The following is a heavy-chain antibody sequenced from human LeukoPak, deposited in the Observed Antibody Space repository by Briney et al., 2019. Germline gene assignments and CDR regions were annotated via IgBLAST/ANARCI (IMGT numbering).Heavy chain of an antibody. D-gene: IGHD6-13*01. Sequence: GGSLRLSCAASGFTFSSYGMHWVRQAPGKGLEWVAVIWYDGSNKYYADSVKGRFTISRDNSKNTLYPQMNSLRAEDTAVYYCAREGTAAAGKRRSSQFDYWGQGTLVTVSS. CDR1: GFTFSSYG. CDR2: IWYDGSNK. J-gene: IGHJ4*02. CDR3: AREGTAAAGKRRSSQFDY. V-gene: IGHV3-33*01.